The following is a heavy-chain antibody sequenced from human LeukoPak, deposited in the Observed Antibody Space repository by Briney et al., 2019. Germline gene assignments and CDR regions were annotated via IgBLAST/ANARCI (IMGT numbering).Heavy chain of an antibody. CDR1: GFTFSSHW. V-gene: IGHV3-74*01. Sequence: GGSLRLSCAASGFTFSSHWMHWVRQAPGKGLVWVSRIDSDGTSTIVADSVKGRFTTSRDNAKNTVYLQMNSLRGEDTAVYYCASGYYYDSSGYFGENNFDYWGQGTLVTVSS. CDR3: ASGYYYDSSGYFGENNFDY. D-gene: IGHD3-22*01. J-gene: IGHJ4*02. CDR2: IDSDGTST.